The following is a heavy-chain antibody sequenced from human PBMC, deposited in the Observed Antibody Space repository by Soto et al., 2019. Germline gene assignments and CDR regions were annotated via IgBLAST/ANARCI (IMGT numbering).Heavy chain of an antibody. CDR2: ISYDGSNK. CDR1: GFTFSTYA. J-gene: IGHJ4*02. V-gene: IGHV3-30-3*01. Sequence: QVQLVESGGGVVQPGRSLRLSCAASGFTFSTYAMHWVRQAPGKGLEWVAVISYDGSNKYYADTVKGRFTISRDNSMNTLYRQMNSLRAEDTAVYYCARDKSPYSSGWHNRHFDYWGQGTMVTVSS. CDR3: ARDKSPYSSGWHNRHFDY. D-gene: IGHD6-19*01.